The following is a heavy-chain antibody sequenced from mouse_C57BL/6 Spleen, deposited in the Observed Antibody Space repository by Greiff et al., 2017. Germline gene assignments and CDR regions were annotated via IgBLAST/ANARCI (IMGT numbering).Heavy chain of an antibody. J-gene: IGHJ4*01. CDR2: IDPETGGT. CDR1: GYTFTDYE. CDR3: TRGGDYYGGAMDY. V-gene: IGHV1-15*01. D-gene: IGHD1-1*01. Sequence: QVQLQQSGAELVRPGASVTLSCKASGYTFTDYEMHWVKQTPVHGLEWIGAIDPETGGTAYNQKFKGKAILTADKSSSTAYMELRSLTSEDSAVYYCTRGGDYYGGAMDYWGQGPSVTVSS.